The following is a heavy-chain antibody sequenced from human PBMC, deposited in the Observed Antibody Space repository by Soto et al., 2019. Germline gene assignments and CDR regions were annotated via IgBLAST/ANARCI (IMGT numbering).Heavy chain of an antibody. Sequence: PSQTLSLTYAISGDSASSNTVAWNWIRQSPSRGLEWLGRTYYRSKWHNQYELSVNSRITINPDTSRNQFSLQLNSVTPEDTSIFYCSRGRLFTFDYWGQGTVVIVSS. CDR1: GDSASSNTVA. CDR3: SRGRLFTFDY. J-gene: IGHJ4*02. CDR2: TYYRSKWHN. V-gene: IGHV6-1*01. D-gene: IGHD5-12*01.